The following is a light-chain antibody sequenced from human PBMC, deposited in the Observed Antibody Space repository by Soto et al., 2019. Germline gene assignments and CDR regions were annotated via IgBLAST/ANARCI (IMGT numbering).Light chain of an antibody. J-gene: IGKJ5*01. CDR2: GVS. CDR3: QQYDNSPLIT. CDR1: QSVSSTY. V-gene: IGKV3-20*01. Sequence: EIVLTQSPGTLSLSPWERATLSCRASQSVSSTYLAWYQQKPGQPPRLLIYGVSSRATGIPDRFSGSGSGTDFTLTISRLEPEDFAVYYCQQYDNSPLITFGQGTRLEIK.